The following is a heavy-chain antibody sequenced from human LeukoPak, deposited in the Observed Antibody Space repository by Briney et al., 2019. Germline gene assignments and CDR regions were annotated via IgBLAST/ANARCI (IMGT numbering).Heavy chain of an antibody. CDR1: GGTFSSYA. Sequence: SVRVSFKASGGTFSSYAISWVRQAPGQGLEWMGGIIPIFGTANYAQKFQGRVTITADESTSTAYMELSSLRSEDTAVYYCARGRTQYGSGSYYNVMGAFDIWGQGTMVTVSS. CDR3: ARGRTQYGSGSYYNVMGAFDI. J-gene: IGHJ3*02. D-gene: IGHD3-10*01. CDR2: IIPIFGTA. V-gene: IGHV1-69*13.